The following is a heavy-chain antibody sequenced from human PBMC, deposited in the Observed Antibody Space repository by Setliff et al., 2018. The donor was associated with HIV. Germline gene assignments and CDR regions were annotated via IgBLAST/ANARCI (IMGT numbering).Heavy chain of an antibody. CDR3: ARKFRPGHGVDV. J-gene: IGHJ6*02. V-gene: IGHV1-46*01. Sequence: ASVKVSCKASGYAFTSQFMHWVRQAPGQGLEWMGIISPSGDRTTYAQRFRGRVTIFRDNAKSSMYLQMNSLRAEDTAIYYCARKFRPGHGVDVWGQGTTVTVSS. D-gene: IGHD3-10*01. CDR2: ISPSGDRT. CDR1: GYAFTSQF.